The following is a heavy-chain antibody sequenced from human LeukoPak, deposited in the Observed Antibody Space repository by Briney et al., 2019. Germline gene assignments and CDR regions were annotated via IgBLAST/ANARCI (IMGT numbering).Heavy chain of an antibody. Sequence: SETLSLTCTVPGGSISTYYWSWIRQPPGKGLEWIAYISYSGSTNYNPSLKSRVTISVDTSKNQFSLKLNSVTAADTAVYYCARNGYSYGFDIWGQGTMFTVSS. CDR2: ISYSGST. D-gene: IGHD5-18*01. J-gene: IGHJ3*02. V-gene: IGHV4-59*08. CDR1: GGSISTYY. CDR3: ARNGYSYGFDI.